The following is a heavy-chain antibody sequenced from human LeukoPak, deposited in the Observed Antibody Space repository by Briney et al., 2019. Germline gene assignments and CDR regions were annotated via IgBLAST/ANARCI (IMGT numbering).Heavy chain of an antibody. J-gene: IGHJ5*02. D-gene: IGHD4-17*01. CDR2: IKQDGGEK. Sequence: PGGSLRLSCAASGFTFSSYWMSWVRQAPGKGLEWVANIKQDGGEKYYVDSVKGRFTISRDNAKNSLYLQMNSLRAEDTAVCYCARVPSLSTVTYNWFDPWGQGTLVTVSS. CDR1: GFTFSSYW. CDR3: ARVPSLSTVTYNWFDP. V-gene: IGHV3-7*01.